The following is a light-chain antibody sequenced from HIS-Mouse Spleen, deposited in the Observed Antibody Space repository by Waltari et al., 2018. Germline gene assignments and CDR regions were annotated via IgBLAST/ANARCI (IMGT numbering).Light chain of an antibody. Sequence: SYELTQPPSVSVSPGQTASITCSGDTLGDKYACWYQPKPGQSPVLVIYKDSKRPSGIPERFSGSNSGNTATLTISGTQAMDEADYYCQAWDSSYSVFGGGTKLTVL. J-gene: IGLJ2*01. V-gene: IGLV3-1*01. CDR3: QAWDSSYSV. CDR2: KDS. CDR1: TLGDKY.